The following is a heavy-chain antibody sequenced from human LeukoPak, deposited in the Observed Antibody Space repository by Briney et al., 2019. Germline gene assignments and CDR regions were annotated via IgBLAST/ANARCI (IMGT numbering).Heavy chain of an antibody. V-gene: IGHV4-61*02. CDR1: GGSISSGSYY. D-gene: IGHD5-18*01. J-gene: IGHJ3*02. CDR2: IYTSGST. Sequence: SETLSLTCTVSGGSISSGSYYWSWIRQPAGRGLEWIGRIYTSGSTNYNPSLKSRVTISVDTPKNQFSLKLSSVTAADTAVYYCARVRYSYDAFDIWGQGTMVTVSS. CDR3: ARVRYSYDAFDI.